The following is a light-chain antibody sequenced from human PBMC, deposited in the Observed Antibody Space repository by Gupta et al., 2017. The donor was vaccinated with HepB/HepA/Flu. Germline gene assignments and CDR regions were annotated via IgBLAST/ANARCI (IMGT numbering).Light chain of an antibody. CDR1: QGISSY. V-gene: IGKV1-9*01. CDR3: QQRNSYPLT. CDR2: AAS. J-gene: IGKJ4*01. Sequence: DILLTQSPSFLSASVVDRVTITCRATQGISSYLVWYQQKPGKAPKLLIYAASTLQSGVPSRFSGGGSGTEFTLTISSLQPEDFATYYCQQRNSYPLTFGGGTKVEIK.